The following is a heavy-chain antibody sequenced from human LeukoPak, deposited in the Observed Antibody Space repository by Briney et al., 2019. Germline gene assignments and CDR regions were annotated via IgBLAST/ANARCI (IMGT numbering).Heavy chain of an antibody. CDR1: GGSISSSNW. J-gene: IGHJ4*02. CDR3: ATYDVVAATFDY. Sequence: SGTLSLICAVSGGSISSSNWWSWVRQPPGKGLEWIGEIYDSGSTNYNPSLKSRVTISVDKSKNQFSLKLSSVTAADTAVYFCATYDVVAATFDYWGQGTLVTVSS. D-gene: IGHD2-15*01. V-gene: IGHV4-4*02. CDR2: IYDSGST.